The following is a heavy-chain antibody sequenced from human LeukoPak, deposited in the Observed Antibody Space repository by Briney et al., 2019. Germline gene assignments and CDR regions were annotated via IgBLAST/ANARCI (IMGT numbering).Heavy chain of an antibody. D-gene: IGHD3-22*01. CDR1: GFSFRSYG. J-gene: IGHJ4*02. V-gene: IGHV3-30*18. CDR3: AKEIYYDCSAFFDY. CDR2: IGSDGSKK. Sequence: PGGSLRLSCAASGFSFRSYGIHWVRQAPGKGLEWVAVIGSDGSKKYYADSVKGRFTISRDNSKNTLYLQMNSLRTEDTAMYFCAKEIYYDCSAFFDYWGQGTLVTVSS.